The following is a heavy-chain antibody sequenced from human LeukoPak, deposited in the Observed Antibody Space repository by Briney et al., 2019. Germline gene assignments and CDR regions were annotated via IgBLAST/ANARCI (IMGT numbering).Heavy chain of an antibody. Sequence: GGSLRLSCAASGFTFSSYAITWVRQAPGKGLEWVSAVSSNGAKTYYADSVKGRFTISRDISKNTLYLQMNSLRAEDTAVYYCARANYYDSSGYQRFDYWGQGTLVTVSS. D-gene: IGHD3-22*01. J-gene: IGHJ4*02. CDR2: VSSNGAKT. V-gene: IGHV3-23*01. CDR3: ARANYYDSSGYQRFDY. CDR1: GFTFSSYA.